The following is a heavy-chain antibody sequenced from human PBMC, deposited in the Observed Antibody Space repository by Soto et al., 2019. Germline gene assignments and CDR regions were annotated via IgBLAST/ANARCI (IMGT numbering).Heavy chain of an antibody. J-gene: IGHJ5*02. D-gene: IGHD3-10*01. Sequence: SETLSLTCTVSGGSISSGGYYWSWIRQHPGKGLECVGTIYYDGSAYYNPSLKSRVTISVDTSKNQFSLKLSSVTAADTAVYYCARSVRPLSWFDPWGQGTLVTVSS. V-gene: IGHV4-39*07. CDR1: GGSISSGGYY. CDR3: ARSVRPLSWFDP. CDR2: IYYDGSA.